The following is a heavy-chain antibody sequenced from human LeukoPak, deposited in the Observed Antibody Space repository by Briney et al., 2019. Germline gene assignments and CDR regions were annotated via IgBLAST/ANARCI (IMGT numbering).Heavy chain of an antibody. D-gene: IGHD2-2*01. Sequence: SETLSLTCTVSGGSISSSSYYWGWIRQPPGKGLEWIGSIYYSGSTYYNPSLKSRVTISVDTSKNQFSLKLSSVTAADTAVYYCAAIVVPAEPYWYFDLWGRGTLVTVSS. V-gene: IGHV4-39*01. CDR3: AAIVVPAEPYWYFDL. CDR2: IYYSGST. CDR1: GGSISSSSYY. J-gene: IGHJ2*01.